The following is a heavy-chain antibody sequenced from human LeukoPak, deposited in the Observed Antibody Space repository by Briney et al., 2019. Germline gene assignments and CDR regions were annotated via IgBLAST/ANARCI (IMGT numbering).Heavy chain of an antibody. J-gene: IGHJ4*02. CDR1: GFTFTSYA. Sequence: GGSLRLSCAASGFTFTSYAMSWVRQAPGKGLEWVSTISGSGGSTYYADSVKGRFTISRDNSKNTLYLQMNSLRAEDAAVYYCAKGYGSGSSRYYFDYWGQGTLVTVSS. CDR3: AKGYGSGSSRYYFDY. CDR2: ISGSGGST. V-gene: IGHV3-23*01. D-gene: IGHD3-10*01.